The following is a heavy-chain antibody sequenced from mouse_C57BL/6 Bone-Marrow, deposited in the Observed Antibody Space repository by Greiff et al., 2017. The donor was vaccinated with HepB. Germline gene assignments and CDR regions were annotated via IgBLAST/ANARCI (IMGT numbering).Heavy chain of an antibody. CDR3: ARGIITTVVAHWYFDV. V-gene: IGHV1-82*01. J-gene: IGHJ1*03. Sequence: VQLQQSGPELVKPGASVQISCKASGYAFSSSWMTWVKQRPGKGLEWIGRIYPGDGDTNYNGKLKGKATLTADKSSSTAYMQLSSLTSEDSAVYFCARGIITTVVAHWYFDVWGTGTTVTVSS. CDR2: IYPGDGDT. D-gene: IGHD1-1*01. CDR1: GYAFSSSW.